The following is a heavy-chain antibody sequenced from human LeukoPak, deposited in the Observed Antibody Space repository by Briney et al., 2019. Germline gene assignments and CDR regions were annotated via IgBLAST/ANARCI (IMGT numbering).Heavy chain of an antibody. CDR1: GGSISSYY. D-gene: IGHD6-19*01. CDR3: ARDGAVAGVYYYYGMDV. CDR2: IYTSGST. V-gene: IGHV4-4*07. Sequence: SETLSLTCTVSGGSISSYYWSWIRQPAGKGLEWIGRIYTSGSTNYNPSLKSRVTMSVDTSKNQFSLRLSSVTAADTAVYYCARDGAVAGVYYYYGMDVWGQGTTVTVSS. J-gene: IGHJ6*02.